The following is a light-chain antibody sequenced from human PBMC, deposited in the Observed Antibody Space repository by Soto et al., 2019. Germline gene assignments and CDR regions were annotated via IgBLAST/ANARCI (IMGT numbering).Light chain of an antibody. Sequence: DIVMTQSPATLSVSPGEGATLSCRSSQSVSSKLAWYQQKPGQAPMLIIYGESTRATGIPARFSGSGSGTEFTIIISSLQSEDSAVYYCQQYNSWLWTFGQGAKVAIK. CDR2: GES. J-gene: IGKJ1*01. CDR1: QSVSSK. V-gene: IGKV3-15*01. CDR3: QQYNSWLWT.